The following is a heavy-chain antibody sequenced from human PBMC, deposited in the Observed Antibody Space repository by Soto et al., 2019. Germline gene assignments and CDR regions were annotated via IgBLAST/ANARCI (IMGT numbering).Heavy chain of an antibody. CDR1: GFSLSTSGVG. V-gene: IGHV2-5*02. CDR2: IYWDDDK. CDR3: AHILNYKLYYYYYMDV. D-gene: IGHD1-7*01. Sequence: QITLKESGPTLVKPTQTLTLTCTFSGFSLSTSGVGVGWIRQPPGKALEWLALIYWDDDKRYSPSLKSRLTITKDTSKNQVVLTMTNMDPVDTATYYCAHILNYKLYYYYYMDVWGKGTTVTVSS. J-gene: IGHJ6*03.